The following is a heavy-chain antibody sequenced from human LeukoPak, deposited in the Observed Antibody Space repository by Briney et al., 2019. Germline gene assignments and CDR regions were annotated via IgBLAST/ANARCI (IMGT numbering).Heavy chain of an antibody. Sequence: GGSLRLSCAASGFTFDDYAMHWVRQAPGKGLEWVSGISWNSGGIGYADSVKGRFTISRDNAKNSLCLQMNSLRAEDTALYYCAKKGHDYYYYYGMDVWGQGTTVTVSS. CDR1: GFTFDDYA. CDR2: ISWNSGGI. V-gene: IGHV3-9*01. J-gene: IGHJ6*02. CDR3: AKKGHDYYYYYGMDV.